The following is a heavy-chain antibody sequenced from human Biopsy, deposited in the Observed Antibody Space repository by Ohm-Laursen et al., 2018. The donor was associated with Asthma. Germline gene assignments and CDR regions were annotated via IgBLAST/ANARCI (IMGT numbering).Heavy chain of an antibody. V-gene: IGHV3-33*01. CDR2: IYYDGSRK. CDR1: GFTFSRHA. D-gene: IGHD3-16*02. Sequence: SLRLYCAAFGFTFSRHALHWVRQAPGKGLEWVAGIYYDGSRKYYTESVKGRFTISRDNSKNRLYLEMASLRAEDTAVYYCAREKVIESRGFQNWFDPWGQGTLVHVSS. J-gene: IGHJ5*02. CDR3: AREKVIESRGFQNWFDP.